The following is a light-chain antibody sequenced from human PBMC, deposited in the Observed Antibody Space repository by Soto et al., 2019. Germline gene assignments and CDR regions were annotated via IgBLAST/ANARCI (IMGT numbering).Light chain of an antibody. V-gene: IGLV4-69*01. CDR3: QTWDTGTPCV. CDR2: LNSDGSH. CDR1: SGHNSYA. J-gene: IGLJ1*01. Sequence: QPVLTQSPSASASLGASIKLTCTLSSGHNSYAIAWHQQQPEKGPRYLMKLNSDGSHSKGDGIPDRFSGSSSGAERYLTISSLQSEDEADYYCQTWDTGTPCVFGTGTKVTVL.